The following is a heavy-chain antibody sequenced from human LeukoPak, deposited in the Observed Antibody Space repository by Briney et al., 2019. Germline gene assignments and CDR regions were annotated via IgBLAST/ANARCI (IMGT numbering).Heavy chain of an antibody. CDR1: GFTFSSYA. CDR2: ISGSGGST. J-gene: IGHJ5*02. Sequence: GGSLRLSCAASGFTFSSYAMSWVRQAPGKGLEWVSAISGSGGSTYYADSVKGRFTISRDNSKNTLYLQMNSLRAEDTAVYYCAKVALIVVVPAAINWFDPWGQGTLVTVSS. CDR3: AKVALIVVVPAAINWFDP. V-gene: IGHV3-23*01. D-gene: IGHD2-2*01.